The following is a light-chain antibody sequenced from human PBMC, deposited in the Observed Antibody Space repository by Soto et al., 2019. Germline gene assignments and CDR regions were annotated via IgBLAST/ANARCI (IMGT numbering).Light chain of an antibody. CDR2: GAS. J-gene: IGKJ1*01. V-gene: IGKV3-20*01. Sequence: EIVLTQSPGTLSLSPGERSSLSCMASQSVSSGHLAWYQQKPGQAPRIIIFGASGRATGIPDRFSGSGSGTEFTLTISSLQSEDFAVYYCQPYKKWPRTFGPGTQVEIK. CDR3: QPYKKWPRT. CDR1: QSVSSGH.